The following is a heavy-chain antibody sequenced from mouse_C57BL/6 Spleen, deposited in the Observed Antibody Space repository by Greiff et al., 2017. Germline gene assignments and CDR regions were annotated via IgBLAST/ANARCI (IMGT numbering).Heavy chain of an antibody. Sequence: QVQLKQPGTELVKPGASVKLSCKASGYTFTSYWMHWVKPRPGQGLEWIGNINPSNGGTNYNEKFKSKATLTVDKSSSTAYMQLSSLTSEDSAVYYCARRGYYYGSSRYAMDYWGQGTSVTVSS. V-gene: IGHV1-53*01. CDR1: GYTFTSYW. CDR2: INPSNGGT. CDR3: ARRGYYYGSSRYAMDY. J-gene: IGHJ4*01. D-gene: IGHD1-1*01.